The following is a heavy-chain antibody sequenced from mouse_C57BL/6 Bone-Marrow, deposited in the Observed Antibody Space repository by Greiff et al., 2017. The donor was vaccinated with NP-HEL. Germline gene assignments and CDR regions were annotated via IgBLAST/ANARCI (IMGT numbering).Heavy chain of an antibody. D-gene: IGHD1-1*01. V-gene: IGHV1-85*01. CDR1: GYTFTSYD. CDR3: ARESGAYYYGKAWFAY. CDR2: IYPRDGST. J-gene: IGHJ3*01. Sequence: QVQLKQSGPELVKPGASVKLSCKASGYTFTSYDINWVKQRPGQGLEWIGWIYPRDGSTKYNEKFKGKATLTVDTSSSTAYMELHSLTSEDSAVYFCARESGAYYYGKAWFAYWGQGTLVTVSA.